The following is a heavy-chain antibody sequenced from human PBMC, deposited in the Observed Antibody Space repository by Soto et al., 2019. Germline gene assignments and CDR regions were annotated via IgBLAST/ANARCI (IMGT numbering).Heavy chain of an antibody. Sequence: GGSLRLSCAASGFTFDDYTMHWVRQAPGKGLEWVSGISGSSGSIGYADSVKGRFTISRDNAKNSLYLQMSSLRAEDTALYYCAKEPRDEYNPWGQGTLVTVSS. D-gene: IGHD1-1*01. V-gene: IGHV3-9*01. CDR3: AKEPRDEYNP. J-gene: IGHJ5*02. CDR1: GFTFDDYT. CDR2: ISGSSGSI.